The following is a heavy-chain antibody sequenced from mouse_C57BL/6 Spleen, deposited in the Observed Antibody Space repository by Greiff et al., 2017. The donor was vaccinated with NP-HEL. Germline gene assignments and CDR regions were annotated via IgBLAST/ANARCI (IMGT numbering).Heavy chain of an antibody. CDR3: AMCSSYEAMDY. J-gene: IGHJ4*01. CDR2: IHPSDSDT. CDR1: GYTFTSYW. V-gene: IGHV1-74*01. D-gene: IGHD1-1*01. Sequence: VQLQQPGAELVKPGASVKVSCKVSGYTFTSYWMHWVKQRPGQGLEWIGRIHPSDSDTNYNQQFKGMAILTVDKSSSTAYMQLSGLTSEDSAVYYCAMCSSYEAMDYWGQGTTVTVSS.